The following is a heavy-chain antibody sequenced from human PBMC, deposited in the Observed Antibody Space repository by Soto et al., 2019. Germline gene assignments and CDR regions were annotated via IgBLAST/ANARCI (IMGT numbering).Heavy chain of an antibody. CDR1: GGTFSSYS. Sequence: QVQLVQSGAEVKKPGSSVKVSCKASGGTFSSYSINWVRQAPGQGLEWMVVIIPIFGTANNAQKFQGRVTITADESATTVYMELSSLRSEDTAVYYCARAPNILTVKYYFDYWGQGTLVTVSS. V-gene: IGHV1-69*01. J-gene: IGHJ4*02. CDR2: IIPIFGTA. CDR3: ARAPNILTVKYYFDY. D-gene: IGHD3-9*01.